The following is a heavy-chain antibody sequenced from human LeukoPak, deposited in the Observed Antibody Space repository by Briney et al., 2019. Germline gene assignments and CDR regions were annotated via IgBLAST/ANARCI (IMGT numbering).Heavy chain of an antibody. D-gene: IGHD5-24*01. Sequence: PSETLSLTCTVSGGSISNYYWSWIRQPPGKRLEWIGYVYYSGSTTYNPSLKSRVTISVDTSKNQFSLKLSSVTAADTAVYYCARDGYNSFDSWGQGTLVTVSS. V-gene: IGHV4-59*01. CDR2: VYYSGST. J-gene: IGHJ4*02. CDR1: GGSISNYY. CDR3: ARDGYNSFDS.